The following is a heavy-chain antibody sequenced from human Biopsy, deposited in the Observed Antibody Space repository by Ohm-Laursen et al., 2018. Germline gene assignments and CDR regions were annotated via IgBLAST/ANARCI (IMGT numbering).Heavy chain of an antibody. D-gene: IGHD3-16*01. Sequence: QTLSLTCAVYVGSFSGYYWTWIRQNPATGLEWIGYVHKSGNTLYNPSLKSRLSISVDTSRNQFSLKLTSVTAADTALYYCTRAGGGKIYGLWGQGTPVTVSS. CDR1: VGSFSGYY. V-gene: IGHV4-34*09. CDR2: VHKSGNT. J-gene: IGHJ4*02. CDR3: TRAGGGKIYGL.